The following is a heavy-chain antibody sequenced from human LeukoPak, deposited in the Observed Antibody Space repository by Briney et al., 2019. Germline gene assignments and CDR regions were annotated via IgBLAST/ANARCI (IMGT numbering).Heavy chain of an antibody. D-gene: IGHD1-26*01. CDR2: IYTSGST. CDR1: GPSISSYY. V-gene: IGHV4-4*07. CDR3: ARDRDNVGVFDP. J-gene: IGHJ5*02. Sequence: PSETLSLTCTVSGPSISSYYWSWIRQPAGKGLEWIGRIYTSGSTNYNPSLKSRVTMSLDTSRNQFSLKLTSVTAADTAMYYCARDRDNVGVFDPWGQGTLVTVSS.